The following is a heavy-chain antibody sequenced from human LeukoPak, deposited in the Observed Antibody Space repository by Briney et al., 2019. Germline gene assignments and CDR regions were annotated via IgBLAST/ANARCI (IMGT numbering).Heavy chain of an antibody. Sequence: SETLSLTCTVSGGSISSGSYYWGWMRQPPGKGLEWIVNIYYSGSTYYNPSLKSRVTIFVDTSKNQFSLNLSSVTTADTAVYFCARLDFPHYFDYWDQGTLVTVSS. D-gene: IGHD2/OR15-2a*01. V-gene: IGHV4-39*01. CDR2: IYYSGST. CDR3: ARLDFPHYFDY. CDR1: GGSISSGSYY. J-gene: IGHJ4*02.